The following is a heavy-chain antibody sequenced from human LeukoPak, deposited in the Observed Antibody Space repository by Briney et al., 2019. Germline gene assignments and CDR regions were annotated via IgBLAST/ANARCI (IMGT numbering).Heavy chain of an antibody. Sequence: ASVKVSCKASGYTFTSYGITWVRQAPGQGLEWMGWITAYNSNTNYAQKFQGRVTMTTDTSTNTANMELRSLRSDDTAVYYCARDSTQNVVVPAAPFDYWGQGTLVTVSS. CDR2: ITAYNSNT. CDR1: GYTFTSYG. J-gene: IGHJ4*02. D-gene: IGHD2-2*01. CDR3: ARDSTQNVVVPAAPFDY. V-gene: IGHV1-18*01.